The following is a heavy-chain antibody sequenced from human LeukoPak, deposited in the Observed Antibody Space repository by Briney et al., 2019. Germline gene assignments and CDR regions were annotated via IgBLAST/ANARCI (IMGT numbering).Heavy chain of an antibody. V-gene: IGHV1-2*02. CDR3: AREDIVATTAFGS. CDR1: GYTFTGYY. J-gene: IGHJ5*01. Sequence: GASVKVSCKASGYTFTGYYMHWVRQAPGQGLEWMGWINPNSGGTNHAKKVQGRVTMTRGTSISTAYMELSRLRSDDTAVYYCAREDIVATTAFGSWDQGTLVTVSS. CDR2: INPNSGGT. D-gene: IGHD5-12*01.